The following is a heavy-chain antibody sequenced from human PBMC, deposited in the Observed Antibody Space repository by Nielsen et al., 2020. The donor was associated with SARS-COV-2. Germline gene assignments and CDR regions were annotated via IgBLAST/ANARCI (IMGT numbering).Heavy chain of an antibody. V-gene: IGHV3-9*01. CDR1: GFTLDDYA. CDR3: AKDIFPIAAAGLDY. J-gene: IGHJ4*02. D-gene: IGHD6-13*01. CDR2: ISWNNGSI. Sequence: PRAASGFTLDDYAMHWVRQAPGKGLEWVSGISWNNGSIGYADSVKGRFTISRDNAKNSLYLQMNSLRAEDTALYYCAKDIFPIAAAGLDYWGQGTLVTVSS.